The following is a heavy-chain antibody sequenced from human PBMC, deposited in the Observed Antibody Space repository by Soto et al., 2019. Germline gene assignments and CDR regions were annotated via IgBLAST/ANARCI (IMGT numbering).Heavy chain of an antibody. Sequence: GESLKISCAASGFTFSSYAMHWVRQAPGKGLEWVAVISYDGSNKYYADSVKGRFTISRDNSKNTLYLQMNSLRAEDTAVYYCASGWSYFDYWGQGTLVTVSS. J-gene: IGHJ4*02. CDR1: GFTFSSYA. D-gene: IGHD6-19*01. CDR3: ASGWSYFDY. CDR2: ISYDGSNK. V-gene: IGHV3-30-3*01.